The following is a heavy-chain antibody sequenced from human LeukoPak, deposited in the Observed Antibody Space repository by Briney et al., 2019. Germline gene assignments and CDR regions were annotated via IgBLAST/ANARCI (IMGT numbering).Heavy chain of an antibody. CDR3: ARELPDDFWSGYYTLDY. D-gene: IGHD3-3*01. V-gene: IGHV4-34*01. CDR1: AGSFSGYY. Sequence: SETLSLTCAVYAGSFSGYYWSWIRQPPGKGLEWIGEINHSGSTNYNPSLKSRVTISVDTSKNQFSLKLSSVTAADTAVYYCARELPDDFWSGYYTLDYWGQGTLVTVSS. J-gene: IGHJ4*02. CDR2: INHSGST.